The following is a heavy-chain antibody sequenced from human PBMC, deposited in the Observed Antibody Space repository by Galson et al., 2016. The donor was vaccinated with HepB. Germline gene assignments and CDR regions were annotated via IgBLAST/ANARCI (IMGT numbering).Heavy chain of an antibody. CDR3: AKISVQYSYHYWGFDY. J-gene: IGHJ4*02. Sequence: SLRLSCAASGFTFSTYGMHWVRQAPGKGLEWVAVIWHDGSHQHYGDSVKGRFTISRDNSKTTLYLQMNSLRVEDTAVYYCAKISVQYSYHYWGFDYWGQGTLVTVSS. CDR1: GFTFSTYG. CDR2: IWHDGSHQ. V-gene: IGHV3-33*06. D-gene: IGHD5-18*01.